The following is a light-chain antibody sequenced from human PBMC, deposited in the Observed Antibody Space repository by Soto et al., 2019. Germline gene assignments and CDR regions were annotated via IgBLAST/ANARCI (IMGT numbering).Light chain of an antibody. CDR1: QSISSW. CDR3: QQLRMYPST. CDR2: AAS. Sequence: DIQMTQSPSTLSASVGDRVTITCRASQSISSWLAWYQQKQGKAPKLMIYAASTLYGGVPSRFSGSGSGTDLDLTITSLQAEDFATYYCQQLRMYPSTFGGGTKVDIK. J-gene: IGKJ4*01. V-gene: IGKV1-5*01.